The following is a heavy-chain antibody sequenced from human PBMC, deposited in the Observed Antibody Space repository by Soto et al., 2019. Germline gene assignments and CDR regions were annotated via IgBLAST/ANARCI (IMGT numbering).Heavy chain of an antibody. J-gene: IGHJ6*03. D-gene: IGHD5-12*01. Sequence: PGGSLRLSCAASGFTFSSYGMHWVRQAPGKGLEWVAVISFDGSNKWYADSVKGRFTISRDNSKNTLYLQMNSLRAEDTAVYYCANTRKDSAYSYYYYYMDVWGKGTTVTVSS. CDR1: GFTFSSYG. CDR2: ISFDGSNK. CDR3: ANTRKDSAYSYYYYYMDV. V-gene: IGHV3-30*18.